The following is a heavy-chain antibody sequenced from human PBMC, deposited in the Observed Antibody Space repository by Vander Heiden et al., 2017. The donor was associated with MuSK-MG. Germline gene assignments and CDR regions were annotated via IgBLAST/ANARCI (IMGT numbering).Heavy chain of an antibody. J-gene: IGHJ4*02. CDR3: ARSYYYGSGSYLFDY. Sequence: PGKGLEWMGIIYPGDSDTRYSPSFQGQVTISDDKSISTAYLQWSSLKASDTAMYYCARSYYYGSGSYLFDYWGQGTLVTVSS. V-gene: IGHV5-51*01. D-gene: IGHD3-10*01. CDR2: IYPGDSDT.